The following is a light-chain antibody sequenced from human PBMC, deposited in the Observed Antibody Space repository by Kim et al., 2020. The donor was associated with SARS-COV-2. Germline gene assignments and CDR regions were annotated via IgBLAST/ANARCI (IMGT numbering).Light chain of an antibody. CDR3: QTWGTGIRV. Sequence: SGQPTRTLSSGDRSYAIARPQPQPKEGPRYLMKLNNDGRPSKGDGIPDRFSGSSSGAERYLTISSLQSEDEADYYCQTWGTGIRVFGGGTQLTVL. J-gene: IGLJ3*02. CDR1: SGDRSYA. V-gene: IGLV4-69*01. CDR2: LNNDGRP.